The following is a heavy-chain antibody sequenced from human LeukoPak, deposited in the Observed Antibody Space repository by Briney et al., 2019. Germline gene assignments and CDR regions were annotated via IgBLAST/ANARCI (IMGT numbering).Heavy chain of an antibody. CDR2: IYYSGST. Sequence: NPSETLSLICTVSGGSISSSSYYWGWIRQPPGKGLEWIGSIYYSGSTYYNPSLKSRVTISVDTSKNQFSLKMSSVTAADTAVYYCARHQRTAVAGYFDYWGQGTLVTVSS. CDR3: ARHQRTAVAGYFDY. D-gene: IGHD6-19*01. J-gene: IGHJ4*02. V-gene: IGHV4-39*01. CDR1: GGSISSSSYY.